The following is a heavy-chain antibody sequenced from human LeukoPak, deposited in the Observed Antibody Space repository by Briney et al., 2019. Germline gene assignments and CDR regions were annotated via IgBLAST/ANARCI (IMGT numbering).Heavy chain of an antibody. D-gene: IGHD2-8*01. Sequence: GGSLRLSCAASGFTFSSYAMNWVRQAPGKGLEWVPTISGGAGITYYAYYTDSVKGRFTISRDNSKNTLYLQLNSLRAEDTAVYYCTKSSGPAVSYYFDYWGQGTLVTVSS. CDR1: GFTFSSYA. CDR3: TKSSGPAVSYYFDY. J-gene: IGHJ4*02. CDR2: ISGGAGIT. V-gene: IGHV3-23*01.